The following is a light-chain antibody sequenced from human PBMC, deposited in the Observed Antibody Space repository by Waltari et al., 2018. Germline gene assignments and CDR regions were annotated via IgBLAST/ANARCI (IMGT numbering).Light chain of an antibody. V-gene: IGKV3-20*01. CDR1: QGVGKY. Sequence: ELVLTQSPGTLSLSPGARATLSCRASQGVGKYLAWYQKRPGQAPRLLLYHASIRATGIPDRFSGSGSGTDFSLTISRLEPEDFAVYYCQKYDFLPATFGQGTTVEIK. CDR2: HAS. CDR3: QKYDFLPAT. J-gene: IGKJ1*01.